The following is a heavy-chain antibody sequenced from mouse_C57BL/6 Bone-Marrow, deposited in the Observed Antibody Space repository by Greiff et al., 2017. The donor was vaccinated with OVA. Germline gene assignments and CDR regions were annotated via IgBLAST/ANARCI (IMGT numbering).Heavy chain of an antibody. V-gene: IGHV1-78*01. CDR1: GYTFTDHT. CDR3: ARMALITTVIDYWYFDV. CDR2: IYPSDGST. D-gene: IGHD1-1*01. Sequence: QVQLQQSDAGLVKPGASVKISCKVSGYTFTDHTIHWMKQRPEQGLEWIGYIYPSDGSTKYNEKFTGKATFTADKYSSTAYKQLNSLTSEDSAVYFCARMALITTVIDYWYFDVWGTGTTVTVSS. J-gene: IGHJ1*03.